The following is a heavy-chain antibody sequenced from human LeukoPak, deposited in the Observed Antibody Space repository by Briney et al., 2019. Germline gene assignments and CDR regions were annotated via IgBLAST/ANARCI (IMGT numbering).Heavy chain of an antibody. CDR2: INHSGST. J-gene: IGHJ4*02. CDR1: GGSFSGYY. CDR3: ARGPLQQFDY. Sequence: SETLSLTCAVYGGSFSGYYWSWIRQPPGKGLEWIGEINHSGSTNYNPSLKSRVTISVDTSKNQFSLKLSSVTAADTAVYYCARGPLQQFDYWGQGTLVTVSS. D-gene: IGHD4-11*01. V-gene: IGHV4-34*01.